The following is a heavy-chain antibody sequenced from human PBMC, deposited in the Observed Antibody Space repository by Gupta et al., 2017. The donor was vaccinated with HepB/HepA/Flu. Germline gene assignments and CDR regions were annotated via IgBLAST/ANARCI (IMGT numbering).Heavy chain of an antibody. V-gene: IGHV3-43*02. D-gene: IGHD2-15*01. CDR3: VKEGLLTAHFDY. CDR2: ISGDGGSA. CDR1: GFTFDDYP. J-gene: IGHJ4*02. Sequence: EMQLVESGGGVVQPGGSLRLSCAASGFTFDDYPMHWVRQAPGKGLEWVSRISGDGGSAYYADSVNGRFTISRDNSKNSLYLQMNSLRTEDTALYYCVKEGLLTAHFDYWGQGTLVTVSS.